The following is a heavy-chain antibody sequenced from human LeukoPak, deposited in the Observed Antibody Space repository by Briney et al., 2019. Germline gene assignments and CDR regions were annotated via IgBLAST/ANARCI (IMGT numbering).Heavy chain of an antibody. CDR1: GFTPSSYE. CDR2: ISTTGSSI. J-gene: IGHJ4*02. D-gene: IGHD6-19*01. Sequence: CLRPSCAPSGFTPSSYETNWVRQAPGKGLEWVSYISTTGSSIYYADSVTGRFTISRDNVKNLLYLQMNSLRAEDAAVYYCARVQRGIAVALDYWGQGALVTVAS. CDR3: ARVQRGIAVALDY. V-gene: IGHV3-48*03.